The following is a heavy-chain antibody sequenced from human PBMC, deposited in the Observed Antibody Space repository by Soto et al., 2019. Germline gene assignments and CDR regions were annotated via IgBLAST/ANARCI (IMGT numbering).Heavy chain of an antibody. CDR3: ARPASGGSRDAFDV. CDR2: IDPTDSFT. Sequence: GESLKISCKASGYKFTTFWLNWVRQTPGKGLEWLGRIDPTDSFTNYSPPFEGHVTISVDRSISTAYLQWNSLQASGTAIYYCARPASGGSRDAFDVWGQGTTVTVSS. V-gene: IGHV5-10-1*01. CDR1: GYKFTTFW. D-gene: IGHD2-15*01. J-gene: IGHJ3*01.